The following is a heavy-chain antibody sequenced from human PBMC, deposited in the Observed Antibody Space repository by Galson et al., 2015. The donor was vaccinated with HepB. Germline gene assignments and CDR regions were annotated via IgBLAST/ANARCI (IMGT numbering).Heavy chain of an antibody. V-gene: IGHV3-21*01. CDR1: GFTFRTSG. CDR2: IGYRETYK. CDR3: ARDASEWSRDS. Sequence: SLRLSCAASGFTFRTSGMTWVRQAPGKGLEWVAVIGYRETYKHYADPVKGRFAISRDNAKNSVYLQMNSLRVEDTAVYYCARDASEWSRDSWGQGTLVTDSS. J-gene: IGHJ4*02. D-gene: IGHD3-3*01.